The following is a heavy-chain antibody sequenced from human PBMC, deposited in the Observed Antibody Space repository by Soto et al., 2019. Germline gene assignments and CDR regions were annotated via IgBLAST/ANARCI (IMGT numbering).Heavy chain of an antibody. J-gene: IGHJ6*02. Sequence: QVQLVQSGAEVKKPGASVKVSCKASGYTFTSYGISWVRQAPRQVLEWMGWISAYNGNTNYAQKLKARGTMTTDTSTSIAYMELRRLSSDDTAVYFWARDPPPMAVWGQGTTVTVSS. V-gene: IGHV1-18*01. CDR3: ARDPPPMAV. CDR1: GYTFTSYG. CDR2: ISAYNGNT.